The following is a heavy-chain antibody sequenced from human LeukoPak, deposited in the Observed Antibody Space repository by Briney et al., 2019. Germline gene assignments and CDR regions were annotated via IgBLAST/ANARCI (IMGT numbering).Heavy chain of an antibody. CDR3: ARALFDYGDYWFDP. J-gene: IGHJ5*02. D-gene: IGHD4-17*01. CDR1: GGSISSGDYY. V-gene: IGHV4-30-4*01. CDR2: IYYSGST. Sequence: SETLSLTCTVSGGSISSGDYYWSWIRQPPGKGLEWIGYIYYSGSTYYNPSLKSRVTISVDTSKNQFSLKLSSVTAADTAEYYCARALFDYGDYWFDPWGQGTLVTVSS.